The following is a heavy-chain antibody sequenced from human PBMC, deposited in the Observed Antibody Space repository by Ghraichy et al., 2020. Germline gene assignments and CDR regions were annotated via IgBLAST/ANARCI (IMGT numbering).Heavy chain of an antibody. D-gene: IGHD2-2*01. CDR2: ITYNGGNT. J-gene: IGHJ4*02. Sequence: GGSLRLSCAASGFTFSSYAMSWVRQAPGKGLEWVSAITYNGGNTYYADSVKGRFTISRDNSKNTLYLQMNSLRAEDTAVYYCARDMSVVVTAAVGAGYDYWGQGTLVTVSS. CDR3: ARDMSVVVTAAVGAGYDY. V-gene: IGHV3-23*01. CDR1: GFTFSSYA.